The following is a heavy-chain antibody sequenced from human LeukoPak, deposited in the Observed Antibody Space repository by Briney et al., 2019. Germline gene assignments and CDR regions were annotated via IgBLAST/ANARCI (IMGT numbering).Heavy chain of an antibody. V-gene: IGHV3-11*05. D-gene: IGHD3-22*01. J-gene: IGHJ4*02. Sequence: GGSLRLSCAASGFTFSDYYMSWIRQAPGKGLEWLSYISGTTGCINYAGSVKGRFTISRDNTENSLYLQMNSLRVDDTAVYYCARARAPDYDESGYFYGNQRLRGAPYYFDFWGQGALVTVSS. CDR3: ARARAPDYDESGYFYGNQRLRGAPYYFDF. CDR2: ISGTTGCI. CDR1: GFTFSDYY.